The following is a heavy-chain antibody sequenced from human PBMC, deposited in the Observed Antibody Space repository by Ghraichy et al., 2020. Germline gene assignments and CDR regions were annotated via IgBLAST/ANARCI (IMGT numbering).Heavy chain of an antibody. CDR3: ARDQQLLGGTLDY. D-gene: IGHD5-24*01. J-gene: IGHJ4*02. CDR1: GFTVSNNY. Sequence: GSLRLSCAASGFTVSNNYMSWVRQAPGKGLEWVSVIYSGGSTYYADSVKGRFTISRDNSKNTLYLQMNSLRAEDTAVYYCARDQQLLGGTLDYWGQGTLVTVSS. V-gene: IGHV3-66*02. CDR2: IYSGGST.